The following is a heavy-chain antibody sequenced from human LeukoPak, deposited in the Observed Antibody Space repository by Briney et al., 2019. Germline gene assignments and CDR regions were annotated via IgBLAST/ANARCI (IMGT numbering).Heavy chain of an antibody. CDR1: GGSISSSNYY. CDR3: ARAVFGVWGSYKKHYFDY. Sequence: SETLSLTCTVSGGSISSSNYYWGWIRQPPGKGLEWIGEINHSGSTNYNPSLKSRVTISVDTSKNQFSLKLSSVTAADTAVYYCARAVFGVWGSYKKHYFDYWGQGTLVTVSS. CDR2: INHSGST. J-gene: IGHJ4*02. D-gene: IGHD3-16*01. V-gene: IGHV4-39*07.